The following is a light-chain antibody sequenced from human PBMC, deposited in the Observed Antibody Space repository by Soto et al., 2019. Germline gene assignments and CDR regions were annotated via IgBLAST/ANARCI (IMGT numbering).Light chain of an antibody. Sequence: EIVLTQSPGTLSLSPVERATLSCRASQTVSSNYLAWYRQKPGQAPRLLIHGASNRATGIPDRFSGSGSATDFTLTISRLEPEDFAVYFCQQYGSSPLTFGGGTKVDIK. J-gene: IGKJ4*01. CDR1: QTVSSNY. CDR3: QQYGSSPLT. V-gene: IGKV3-20*01. CDR2: GAS.